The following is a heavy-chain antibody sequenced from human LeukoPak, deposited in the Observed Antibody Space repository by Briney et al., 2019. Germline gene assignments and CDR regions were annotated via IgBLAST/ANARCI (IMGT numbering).Heavy chain of an antibody. V-gene: IGHV4-59*01. CDR1: GDSISNNS. J-gene: IGHJ4*02. CDR3: AGDSHGTDY. Sequence: SETLSLACTVSGDSISNNSWNWLRQPPGKGLQWIGYIYYSGITNYNPSLKSRVTISIDTSKNQFSLKLTSVSAADTAVYYCAGDSHGTDYWGQGTLVTVSS. D-gene: IGHD3-10*01. CDR2: IYYSGIT.